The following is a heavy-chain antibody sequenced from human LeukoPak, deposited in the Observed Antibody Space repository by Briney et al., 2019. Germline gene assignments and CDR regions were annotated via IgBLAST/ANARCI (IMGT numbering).Heavy chain of an antibody. V-gene: IGHV3-21*01. CDR3: ARTTGTTRGTDY. Sequence: PGGSLRLSCVGSGFTFNDFEMNWVRQAPGKGLEWVSSISSSSSYIYYADSVKGRFTISRDNAKNSLYLQMNSLRAEDTAVYYCARTTGTTRGTDYWGQGTLVTVSS. J-gene: IGHJ4*02. CDR1: GFTFNDFE. D-gene: IGHD1-7*01. CDR2: ISSSSSYI.